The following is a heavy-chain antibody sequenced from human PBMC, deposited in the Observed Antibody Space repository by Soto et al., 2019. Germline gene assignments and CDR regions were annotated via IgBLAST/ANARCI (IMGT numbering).Heavy chain of an antibody. D-gene: IGHD1-26*01. CDR2: IYSIGST. CDR1: GGSISGYY. J-gene: IGHJ4*02. V-gene: IGHV4-59*08. CDR3: ARRYGSAIDY. Sequence: PSETLSLTCTVSGGSISGYYWIWLRQPPGKGLEWIGYIYSIGSTNYNPSLRSRVTMSIDTSQEQFSLKLSSVTATDTAVYYCARRYGSAIDYWGQGTLVTVSS.